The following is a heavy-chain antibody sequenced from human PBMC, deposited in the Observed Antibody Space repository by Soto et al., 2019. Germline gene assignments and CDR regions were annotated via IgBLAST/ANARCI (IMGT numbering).Heavy chain of an antibody. CDR3: AKDNARGSSSWSDY. V-gene: IGHV3-23*01. CDR1: GFTFSSYA. D-gene: IGHD6-13*01. Sequence: PGGSLRLSCSGFTFSSYAMSWVRQAPGKGLEWVSAISGSGGSTYYADSVKGRFTISRDNSKNTLFLQMNSLRAEDTAVYYCAKDNARGSSSWSDYWGQGTLVTVS. J-gene: IGHJ4*02. CDR2: ISGSGGST.